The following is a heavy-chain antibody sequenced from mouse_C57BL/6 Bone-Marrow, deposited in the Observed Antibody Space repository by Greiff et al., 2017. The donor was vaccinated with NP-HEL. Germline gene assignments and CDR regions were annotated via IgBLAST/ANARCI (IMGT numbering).Heavy chain of an antibody. V-gene: IGHV5-6*02. J-gene: IGHJ4*01. D-gene: IGHD3-2*02. Sequence: EVKLVESGGDLVKPGGSLKLSCAASGFTFSSYGMSWVRQTPDKRLEWVATISSGGSYTYYPDSVKGRFTISRDNAKTTLYLQMSSLKSEDTAMYYCARRLRLRFYYAMDYWGQGTSVTVSS. CDR2: ISSGGSYT. CDR3: ARRLRLRFYYAMDY. CDR1: GFTFSSYG.